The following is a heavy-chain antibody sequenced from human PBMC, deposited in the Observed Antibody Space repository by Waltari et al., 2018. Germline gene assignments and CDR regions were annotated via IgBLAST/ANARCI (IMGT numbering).Heavy chain of an antibody. D-gene: IGHD5-12*01. V-gene: IGHV4-39*01. CDR1: GGSISSTRYY. Sequence: QLQLQDSGPGLVKPSGTLSLTCSVTGGSISSTRYYWGGIRQSPGKGPEWIGSIYYSGSIYYNPTLQSRVTISGDTSKNQFSLNLSSVTAADTAVDYCARHWKRNGYRFDPWGQGTRVTVSS. CDR3: ARHWKRNGYRFDP. J-gene: IGHJ5*02. CDR2: IYYSGSI.